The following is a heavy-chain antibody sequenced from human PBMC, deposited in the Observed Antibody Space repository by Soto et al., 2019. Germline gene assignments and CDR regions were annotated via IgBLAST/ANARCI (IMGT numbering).Heavy chain of an antibody. Sequence: GESLKIFCKGSGYSFTTYWIAWVRQMPGKDLEWMGIIYPGDSDTRYSPYFQGQVIISADKSISTAYLQWSSLKASDTAIYYCARHYIVGASKSHFDVWGQGTTVTVSS. CDR2: IYPGDSDT. V-gene: IGHV5-51*01. CDR3: ARHYIVGASKSHFDV. J-gene: IGHJ3*01. CDR1: GYSFTTYW. D-gene: IGHD1-26*01.